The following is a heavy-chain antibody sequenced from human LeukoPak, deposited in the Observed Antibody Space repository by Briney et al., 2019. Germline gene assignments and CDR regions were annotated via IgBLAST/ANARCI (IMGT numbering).Heavy chain of an antibody. CDR2: ISAYNGNT. Sequence: ASVEVSCKTSGYTFTNYGISWVRQAPGLGLEWMGWISAYNGNTNYAQKVQGRVTITTDTSTSTAYMELRSLRFDDTAVYYCARDQSVRLLQTSSTYFKHVFAIWGQGSMVTVSS. D-gene: IGHD6-13*01. CDR3: ARDQSVRLLQTSSTYFKHVFAI. J-gene: IGHJ3*02. V-gene: IGHV1-18*01. CDR1: GYTFTNYG.